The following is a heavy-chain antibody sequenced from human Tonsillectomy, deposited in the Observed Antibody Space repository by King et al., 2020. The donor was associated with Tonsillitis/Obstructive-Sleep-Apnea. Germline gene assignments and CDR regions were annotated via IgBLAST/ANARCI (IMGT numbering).Heavy chain of an antibody. CDR1: GYTFTRNY. J-gene: IGHJ4*02. V-gene: IGHV1-46*01. CDR2: INPSDGKT. D-gene: IGHD2-15*01. CDR3: VRDDKDGRHLAY. Sequence: HVQLVESGAEVKKPGASVKISCKASGYTFTRNYIHWVRQAPGQGLEWMGIINPSDGKTTYAQDFQGRVTMTSDTSTSTVNMELNSLRSADTAIYYCVRDDKDGRHLAYWGQGSLVTVSS.